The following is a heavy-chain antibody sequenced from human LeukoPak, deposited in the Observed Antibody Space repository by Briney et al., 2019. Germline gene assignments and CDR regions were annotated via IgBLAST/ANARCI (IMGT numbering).Heavy chain of an antibody. V-gene: IGHV3-53*01. D-gene: IGHD3-3*01. CDR2: IYSGGDT. CDR1: GFSVSNNY. CDR3: ARLREIPVFGVVTKSTSYFDY. J-gene: IGHJ4*02. Sequence: PGGSLRLSCAASGFSVSNNYMTWVRQAPGKGLEWVSLIYSGGDTFYADSVKGRFTISRDNAKNSLYLQMNSLRAEDTAVYYCARLREIPVFGVVTKSTSYFDYWGQGTLVTVSS.